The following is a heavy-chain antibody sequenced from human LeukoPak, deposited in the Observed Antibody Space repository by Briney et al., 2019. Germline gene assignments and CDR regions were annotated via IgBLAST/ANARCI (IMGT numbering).Heavy chain of an antibody. CDR2: IYYSGST. CDR1: GGSISSYY. D-gene: IGHD5/OR15-5a*01. V-gene: IGHV4-59*01. J-gene: IGHJ4*02. CDR3: ARGLGRIDY. Sequence: SETLSLTCTVSGGSISSYYLSWIRQPPGKGLEWIGYIYYSGSTNYNPSLKSRVTISVDTSKNQFSLKLSSVTAADTAVYYCARGLGRIDYWGQGTLVTVSS.